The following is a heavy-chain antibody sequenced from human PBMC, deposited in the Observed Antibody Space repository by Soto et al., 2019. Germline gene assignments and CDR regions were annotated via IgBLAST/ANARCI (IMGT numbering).Heavy chain of an antibody. CDR2: IYYSGST. D-gene: IGHD2-21*01. CDR3: ARRVIWGEFDY. CDR1: GGSISSSSYY. J-gene: IGHJ4*02. Sequence: QLQLQESGPGLVKPSETLSLTCTVSGGSISSSSYYWGWIRQPPGKGLEWIGSIYYSGSTYYNPALKSRVTISGHTSNNQFSLKLSSVTAADTAVYYCARRVIWGEFDYWGQGTLVTVSS. V-gene: IGHV4-39*01.